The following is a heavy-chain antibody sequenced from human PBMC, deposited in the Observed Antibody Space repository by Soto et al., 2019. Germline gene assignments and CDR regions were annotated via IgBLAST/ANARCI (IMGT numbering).Heavy chain of an antibody. D-gene: IGHD2-8*02. CDR3: ASEGCAGGVGYSGYKRRIYR. CDR2: IYYNGGT. CDR1: CGAVGSGYYY. J-gene: IGHJ5*02. V-gene: IGHV4-61*01. Sequence: QVQLQESGPRLVQPSEPLSLTCTVSCGAVGSGYYYWSWIRQPPGKGLEWLGSIYYNGGTDYNPSLKSRVVISADTSKNQSSLNLSSVTAADTAMYYCASEGCAGGVGYSGYKRRIYRWGQGTLVTVAS.